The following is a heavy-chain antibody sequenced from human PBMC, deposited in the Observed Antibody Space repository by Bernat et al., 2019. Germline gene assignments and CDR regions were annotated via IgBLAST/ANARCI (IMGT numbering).Heavy chain of an antibody. D-gene: IGHD6-19*01. J-gene: IGHJ3*02. CDR3: ARCVEQWLVLDAFDT. CDR2: IWNDGSNK. Sequence: QVQLVESGGGVVQPGRSLRLSCAASGFTFISYGMHWVRQAPGKGLEWVAVIWNDGSNKYYADSVKGRFTISRDNSKNTLYLQMNSLRAEDTDVYYCARCVEQWLVLDAFDTWGQGTMVTVSS. V-gene: IGHV3-33*01. CDR1: GFTFISYG.